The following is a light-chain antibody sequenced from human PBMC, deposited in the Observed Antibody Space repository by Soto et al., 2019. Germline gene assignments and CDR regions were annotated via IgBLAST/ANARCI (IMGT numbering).Light chain of an antibody. CDR1: QSVSSN. CDR3: QQYNNWPNT. J-gene: IGKJ2*01. V-gene: IGKV3-15*01. Sequence: EIEMTQSPATLSVSPGERATLSCRASQSVSSNLAWYQQKPGQAPRLLIYGASTRATGIPARFSGSGSGTEFTLTISSLQSEDFAVYYCQQYNNWPNTFGQGTKLEIK. CDR2: GAS.